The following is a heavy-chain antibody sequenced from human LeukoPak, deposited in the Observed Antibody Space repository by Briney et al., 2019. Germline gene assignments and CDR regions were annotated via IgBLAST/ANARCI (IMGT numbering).Heavy chain of an antibody. V-gene: IGHV4-34*01. D-gene: IGHD2-15*01. Sequence: SSETLSLTCAVYGGSFSGYYWNWIRRPPGKGLEWIGEINHSGSTTYNPSLKSRVTISVDTSKNQFSLKLSSVTAADTAVYYCATSPATSRNYWGQGTLVTVSS. CDR2: INHSGST. CDR1: GGSFSGYY. CDR3: ATSPATSRNY. J-gene: IGHJ4*02.